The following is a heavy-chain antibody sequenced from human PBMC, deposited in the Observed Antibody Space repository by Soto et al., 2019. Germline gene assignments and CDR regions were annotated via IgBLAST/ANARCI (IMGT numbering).Heavy chain of an antibody. CDR1: GFTFDDYG. D-gene: IGHD3-10*01. J-gene: IGHJ4*02. CDR2: INWNGGST. V-gene: IGHV3-20*04. CDR3: ARDQGSYYNSYFDY. Sequence: EVQLVESGGGVVRPGGSLRLSCAASGFTFDDYGMSWVRQAPGKGLEWVAGINWNGGSTGYADSVKGRFTISRDNAKNFLDLQMNSLRAEDTALYYCARDQGSYYNSYFDYWGQGTLVTVSS.